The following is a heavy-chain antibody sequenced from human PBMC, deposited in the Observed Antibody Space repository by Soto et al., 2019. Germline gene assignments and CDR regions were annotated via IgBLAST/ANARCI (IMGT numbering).Heavy chain of an antibody. D-gene: IGHD2-15*01. CDR3: ARDCSGGSCCPGMDV. CDR2: ISVSGAGT. CDR1: GFTFSSYP. Sequence: RLSCAASGFTFSSYPMSWVRQAPGKGLEWVSGISVSGAGTYLGASVKGRFTISRDNAKNSVYLQINSLRAEDTAVYFCARDCSGGSCCPGMDVWGQGTTVTVSS. J-gene: IGHJ6*02. V-gene: IGHV3-23*01.